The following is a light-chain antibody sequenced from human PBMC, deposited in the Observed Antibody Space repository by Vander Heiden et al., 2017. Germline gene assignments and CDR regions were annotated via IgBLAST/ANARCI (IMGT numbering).Light chain of an antibody. CDR2: AAS. J-gene: IGKJ2*01. CDR3: RQDDNYPVT. V-gene: IGKV1-6*01. CDR1: QGIRND. Sequence: AIQMTQSPSSLSASVGDRVTITCRASQGIRNDLGWYQQKQGKAPKLLIYAASSLQSGVPSRFSGSGSGTDFTLTISSLQPEDFATYYCRQDDNYPVTFGQGTKLEIK.